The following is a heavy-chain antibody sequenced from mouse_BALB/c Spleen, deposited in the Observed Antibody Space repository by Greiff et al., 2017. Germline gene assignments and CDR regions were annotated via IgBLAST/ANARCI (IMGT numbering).Heavy chain of an antibody. CDR1: GFTFSSYA. D-gene: IGHD3-1*01. V-gene: IGHV5-6-5*01. CDR3: ARGPNSGATGAMDY. J-gene: IGHJ4*01. CDR2: ISSGGST. Sequence: EVMLVESGGGLVKPGGSLKLSCAASGFTFSSYAMSWVRQTPEKRLEWVASISSGGSTYYPDSVKGRFTISRDNARNILYLQMSSLRSEDTAMYYCARGPNSGATGAMDYWGQGTSVTVSS.